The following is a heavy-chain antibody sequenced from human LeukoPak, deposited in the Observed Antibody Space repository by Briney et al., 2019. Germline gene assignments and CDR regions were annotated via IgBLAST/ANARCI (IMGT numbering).Heavy chain of an antibody. J-gene: IGHJ4*02. Sequence: SGTLSLTCAVSGVSISSNLWGTGGRQPPGKGLEWIAEIHHSGSINYNPSLKSRVTISVDKTKNQFSLNLNSVTAADTAVYYCARGGDRSFDYWGQGTLVTVSS. D-gene: IGHD3-10*01. CDR3: ARGGDRSFDY. CDR2: IHHSGSI. V-gene: IGHV4-4*02. CDR1: GVSISSNLW.